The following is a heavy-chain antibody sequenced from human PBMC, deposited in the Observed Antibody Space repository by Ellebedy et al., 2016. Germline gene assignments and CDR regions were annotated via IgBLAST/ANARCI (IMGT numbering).Heavy chain of an antibody. CDR1: GFTFSSYA. CDR2: ISYDGSNK. J-gene: IGHJ4*02. D-gene: IGHD1-26*01. CDR3: TSSGHLDY. V-gene: IGHV3-30-3*01. Sequence: GGSLRLSXAASGFTFSSYAMHWVRQAPGKGLEWVAVISYDGSNKYYADSVKGRFTISRDNSKNTLYLQMNSLRAEDTAVYYCTSSGHLDYWGQGTLVTVSS.